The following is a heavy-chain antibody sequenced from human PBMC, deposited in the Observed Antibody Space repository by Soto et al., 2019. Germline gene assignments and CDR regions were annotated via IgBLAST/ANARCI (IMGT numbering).Heavy chain of an antibody. Sequence: GGSLRLSCAASGFTFSSYAMHWVRQAPGKGLEWVAVISYDGSNKYYADSVKGRFTISRDNSKNTLYLQMNSLRAEDTAVYYCARDLGDGSGSYYNVIFDYWGQGTLVTVSS. CDR3: ARDLGDGSGSYYNVIFDY. V-gene: IGHV3-30-3*01. CDR2: ISYDGSNK. CDR1: GFTFSSYA. D-gene: IGHD3-10*01. J-gene: IGHJ4*02.